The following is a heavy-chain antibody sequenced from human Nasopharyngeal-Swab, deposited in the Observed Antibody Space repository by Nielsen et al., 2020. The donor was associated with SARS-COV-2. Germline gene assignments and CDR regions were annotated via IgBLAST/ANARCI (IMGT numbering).Heavy chain of an antibody. CDR2: ISYDGSNK. D-gene: IGHD3-3*01. CDR3: ARGEWLLHDY. J-gene: IGHJ4*02. V-gene: IGHV3-30*04. CDR1: GFTFSSYA. Sequence: GESLKISCVGSGFTFSSYAMHWVRQAPGKGLEWVAVISYDGSNKYYADSVKGRFTISRDNSKNTLYLQMNSLRAEDTAVYYCARGEWLLHDYWGQGTLVTVSS.